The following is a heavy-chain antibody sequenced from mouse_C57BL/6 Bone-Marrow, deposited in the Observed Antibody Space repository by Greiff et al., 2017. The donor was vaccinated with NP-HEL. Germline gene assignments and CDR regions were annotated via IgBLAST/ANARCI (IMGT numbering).Heavy chain of an antibody. CDR1: GYTFTSYG. CDR2: IYPRSGNT. Sequence: QVQLQQSGAELARPGASVKLSCKASGYTFTSYGISWVKQRTGQGLEWIGEIYPRSGNTYYNEKFKGKATLTADKSSSTAYMELRSLTSEDSAVYFCARRITTVVDWYFDVWGTGTTVTVSS. J-gene: IGHJ1*03. CDR3: ARRITTVVDWYFDV. V-gene: IGHV1-81*01. D-gene: IGHD1-1*01.